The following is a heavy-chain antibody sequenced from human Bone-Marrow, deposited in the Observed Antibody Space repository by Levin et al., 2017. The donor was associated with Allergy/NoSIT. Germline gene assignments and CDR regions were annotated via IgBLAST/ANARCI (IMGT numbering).Heavy chain of an antibody. CDR2: INHSGST. CDR3: ARGVAHFDY. V-gene: IGHV4-34*01. J-gene: IGHJ4*02. Sequence: GSLRLSCAVYGGSFSGYYWSWIRQPPGKGLEWIGEINHSGSTNYNPSLKSRVTISVDTSKNQFSLKLSSVTAADTAVYYCARGVAHFDYWGQGTLVTVSS. CDR1: GGSFSGYY.